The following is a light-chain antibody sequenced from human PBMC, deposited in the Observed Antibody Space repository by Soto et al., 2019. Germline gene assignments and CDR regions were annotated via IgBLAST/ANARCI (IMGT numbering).Light chain of an antibody. Sequence: DIQMTHSPSTLSASVGDRVTITCRASQRISSWLAWHQQKPGKAPKVMIYAASNLKRGVPSRLRGSGSGTDFTLTISCLQYEDFATYYCQKYYSYPTTFGGGTKVDI. J-gene: IGKJ4*01. CDR3: QKYYSYPTT. V-gene: IGKV1-5*01. CDR2: AAS. CDR1: QRISSW.